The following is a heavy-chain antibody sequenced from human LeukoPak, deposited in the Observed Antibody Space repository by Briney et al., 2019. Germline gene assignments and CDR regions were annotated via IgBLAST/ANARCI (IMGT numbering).Heavy chain of an antibody. CDR1: GFTFSSYA. CDR3: VEDRGGSPFYGMDV. CDR2: ISGSGGAGT. D-gene: IGHD1-26*01. J-gene: IGHJ6*02. V-gene: IGHV3-23*01. Sequence: GGSLRLSCAGSGFTFSSYAMSWVRQAPGKGLEWVSTISGSGGAGTYYADSVKGRFTVSRDNSRNTLYLPMNSLRAEDTAVYYCVEDRGGSPFYGMDVRGQGTTVTVSS.